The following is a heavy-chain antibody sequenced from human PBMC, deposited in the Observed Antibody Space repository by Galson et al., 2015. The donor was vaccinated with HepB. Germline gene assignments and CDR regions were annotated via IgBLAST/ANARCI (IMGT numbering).Heavy chain of an antibody. CDR1: GYSFLAYY. D-gene: IGHD3-10*01. V-gene: IGHV1-2*02. CDR3: ATGSPPGVFNF. J-gene: IGHJ4*02. Sequence: SVKVSCKAFGYSFLAYYIHWVQQAPGQGLEWMGWINPNSGDTNDAQTFQGRVTMKSDTSISTASMGLTRLRSDDPAVYYCATGSPPGVFNFWGQGTLVTVSS. CDR2: INPNSGDT.